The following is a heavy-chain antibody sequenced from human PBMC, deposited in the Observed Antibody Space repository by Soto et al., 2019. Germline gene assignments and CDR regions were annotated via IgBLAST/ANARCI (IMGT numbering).Heavy chain of an antibody. CDR3: ARDGWVRGYSYVRRLDY. CDR1: GFTFSSYA. J-gene: IGHJ4*02. Sequence: QVQLVESGGGVVQPGRSLRLSCAASGFTFSSYAMHWVRQAPGKGLEWVAVISYDGGNKYYADSVKGRFTISRDNSKNTLYLQMNSLRAEDTAVYYCARDGWVRGYSYVRRLDYWGQGTLVTVSS. V-gene: IGHV3-30-3*01. D-gene: IGHD5-18*01. CDR2: ISYDGGNK.